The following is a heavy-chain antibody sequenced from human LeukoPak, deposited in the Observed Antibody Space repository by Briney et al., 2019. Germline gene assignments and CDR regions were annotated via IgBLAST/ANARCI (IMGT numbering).Heavy chain of an antibody. V-gene: IGHV4-30-2*01. Sequence: PSETLSLTCAVSGGSISSGGYSWSWIRQPPGKGLEWIGYIYHSGSTNYNPSLKSRVTISVDTSKNQFSLKLSSVTAADTAVYYCARGASPSLYCSGGSCYPPCLDYWGQGTLVTVSS. CDR3: ARGASPSLYCSGGSCYPPCLDY. J-gene: IGHJ4*02. CDR1: GGSISSGGYS. CDR2: IYHSGST. D-gene: IGHD2-15*01.